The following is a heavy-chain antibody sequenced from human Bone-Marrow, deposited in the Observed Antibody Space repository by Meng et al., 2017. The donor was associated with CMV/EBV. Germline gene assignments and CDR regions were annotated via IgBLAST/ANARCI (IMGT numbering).Heavy chain of an antibody. D-gene: IGHD2-2*01. CDR3: ARDSGCSRTSCYDYYYYYYGMDV. CDR2: INPNSGGT. Sequence: ASVKVSCKASGYTFTGYYMHWVRQAPGQGLEWMGWINPNSGGTNYAQKFQGRVTMTMDTSISTAYMELSRLRSDDTAVYYCARDSGCSRTSCYDYYYYYYGMDVWGQGTTVTVSS. V-gene: IGHV1-2*02. J-gene: IGHJ6*02. CDR1: GYTFTGYY.